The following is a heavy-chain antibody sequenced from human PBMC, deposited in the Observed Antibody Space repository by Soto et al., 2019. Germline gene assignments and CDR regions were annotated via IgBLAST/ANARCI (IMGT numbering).Heavy chain of an antibody. J-gene: IGHJ3*02. Sequence: QLVESGGGLVQPGGSLRLSCAAYGFIFRNYRMNWVRQAPGKGLEWLSYIRSGTSTINYAHSVKGRFTISRDNAKNSVSLQLNEGRGEQTAVYYCARDACYGAGHDFGIWGQGTLVTVS. V-gene: IGHV3-48*01. CDR3: ARDACYGAGHDFGI. CDR2: IRSGTSTI. D-gene: IGHD2-21*01. CDR1: GFIFRNYR.